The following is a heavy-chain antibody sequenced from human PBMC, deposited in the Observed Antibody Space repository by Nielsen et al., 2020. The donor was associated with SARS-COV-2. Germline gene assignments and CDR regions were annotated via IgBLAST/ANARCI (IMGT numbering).Heavy chain of an antibody. Sequence: WIRQPPGKGLEWIGYIYYSGSTYYNPSLKSRVTISVDTSKNQFSLKLSSVTAADTAVYYCARGLRYYYGSGSYFVGMDVWGQGTTVTVSS. CDR2: IYYSGST. D-gene: IGHD3-10*01. V-gene: IGHV4-31*02. J-gene: IGHJ6*02. CDR3: ARGLRYYYGSGSYFVGMDV.